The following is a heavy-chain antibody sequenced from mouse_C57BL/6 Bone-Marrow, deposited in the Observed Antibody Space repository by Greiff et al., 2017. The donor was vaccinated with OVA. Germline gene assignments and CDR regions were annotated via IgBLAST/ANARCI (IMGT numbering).Heavy chain of an antibody. CDR3: AREGYEGYAMDY. V-gene: IGHV1-81*01. CDR2: IYPRSGNT. D-gene: IGHD2-2*01. Sequence: QVHVKQSGAELARPGASVKLSCKASGYTFTSYGISWVKQRTGQGLEWIGEIYPRSGNTYYNEKFKGKATLTADKSSSTAYMELRSLTSEDSAVYFCAREGYEGYAMDYWGQGTSVTVSS. J-gene: IGHJ4*01. CDR1: GYTFTSYG.